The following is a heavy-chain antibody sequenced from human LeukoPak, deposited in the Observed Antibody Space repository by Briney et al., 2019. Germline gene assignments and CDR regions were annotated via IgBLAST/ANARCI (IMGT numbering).Heavy chain of an antibody. D-gene: IGHD3-22*01. CDR1: GYTFTSHY. J-gene: IGHJ3*02. V-gene: IGHV1-2*02. CDR3: ARGSYDLGVDAFDI. CDR2: INTNSGDT. Sequence: GASVKVSCKASGYTFTSHYIHWLRQAPGQGLEWMGWINTNSGDTNYAQMFQGRVTVTRDTSISTAYMEVSRLRSDDTAVYYCARGSYDLGVDAFDIWGQGTVVTVSS.